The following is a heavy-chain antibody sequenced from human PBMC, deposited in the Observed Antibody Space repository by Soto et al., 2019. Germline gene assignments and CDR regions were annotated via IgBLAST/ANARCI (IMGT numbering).Heavy chain of an antibody. CDR2: IYSGGST. CDR1: GFTVSSNY. D-gene: IGHD6-13*01. Sequence: LSLTCAASGFTVSSNYMSWVRQAPGKGLEWVSVIYSGGSTYYADSVKGRFTISRDNSKNTLYLQMNSLRAEDTAVYYCAKQQLDYFDYWGQGTLVTVSS. CDR3: AKQQLDYFDY. J-gene: IGHJ4*02. V-gene: IGHV3-66*04.